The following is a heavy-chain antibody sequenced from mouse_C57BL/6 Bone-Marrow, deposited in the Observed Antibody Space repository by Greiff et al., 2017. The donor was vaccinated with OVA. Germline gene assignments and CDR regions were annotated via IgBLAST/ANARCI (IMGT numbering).Heavy chain of an antibody. J-gene: IGHJ3*01. D-gene: IGHD3-2*02. Sequence: VKLMESDAELVKPGASVKISCKVSGYTFTDYTIHWMKQRPEQGLEWIGDIYPRDGSTKYNAKFTGKATLTADKSSSTAYMQLSSLTSEDSAVYFCARSGNSSGPAWFAYWGQGTLVTVSA. CDR3: ARSGNSSGPAWFAY. V-gene: IGHV1-78*01. CDR1: GYTFTDYT. CDR2: IYPRDGST.